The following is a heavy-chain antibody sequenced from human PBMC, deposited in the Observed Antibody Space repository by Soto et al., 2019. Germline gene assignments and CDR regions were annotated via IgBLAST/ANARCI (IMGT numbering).Heavy chain of an antibody. V-gene: IGHV3-9*01. J-gene: IGHJ4*02. CDR2: ISWNSGSI. CDR3: AKVTSDRNFDY. CDR1: GFTFDDYA. Sequence: GGSLRLSCAASGFTFDDYAMHWVRQAPGKGLEWVSGISWNSGSIGYADSVKGRFTISRDNAKNSLYLQMNSLRAEDTALYYCAKVTSDRNFDYWGQGTLVTVSS.